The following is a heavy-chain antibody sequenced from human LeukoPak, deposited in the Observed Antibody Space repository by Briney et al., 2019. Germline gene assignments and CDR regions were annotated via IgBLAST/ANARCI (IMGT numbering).Heavy chain of an antibody. D-gene: IGHD1-26*01. CDR3: ARDIVFVDY. CDR2: IYYSGST. CDR1: GGSISSSSYY. J-gene: IGHJ4*02. V-gene: IGHV4-39*02. Sequence: SETLSLTCTVSGGSISSSSYYWGWIRQPPGKGLEWIGSIYYSGSTYYNPSLKSRVTISVDTSKNQFSLKLSSVTAADTAVYYCARDIVFVDYWGQGTLVTVSS.